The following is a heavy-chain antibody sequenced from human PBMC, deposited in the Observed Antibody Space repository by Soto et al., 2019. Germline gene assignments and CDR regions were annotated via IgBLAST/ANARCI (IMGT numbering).Heavy chain of an antibody. CDR3: ARVTSPSDCGGDCYIDPVHYYYYGMDV. V-gene: IGHV1-69*01. J-gene: IGHJ6*02. CDR1: GGTFSSYA. CDR2: IIPIFGTA. Sequence: GASVKVSCKASGGTFSSYAISWVRQAPGQGLEWMGGIIPIFGTANYAQKFQGRVTITADESTSTAYMELSSLRSEDTAVYYCARVTSPSDCGGDCYIDPVHYYYYGMDVWGQGTTVTVSS. D-gene: IGHD2-21*02.